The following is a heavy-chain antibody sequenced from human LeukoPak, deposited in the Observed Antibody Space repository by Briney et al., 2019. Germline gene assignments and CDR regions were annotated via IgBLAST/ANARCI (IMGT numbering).Heavy chain of an antibody. CDR1: GFTFNNYA. Sequence: GGSLRLSCAASGFTFNNYAMNWVRQAPGKGLEWVSVITSSGSTYADSVKGRFTISRDNSKNTLYLQMNSLRAEDMAIYYCAKDLYGDYDFDCWGRGTLVIVSS. V-gene: IGHV3-23*01. J-gene: IGHJ4*02. CDR3: AKDLYGDYDFDC. CDR2: ITSSGST. D-gene: IGHD4-17*01.